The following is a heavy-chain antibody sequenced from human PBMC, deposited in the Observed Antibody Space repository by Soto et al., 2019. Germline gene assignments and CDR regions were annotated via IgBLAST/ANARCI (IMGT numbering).Heavy chain of an antibody. V-gene: IGHV3-48*02. D-gene: IGHD3-3*01. Sequence: PGGSLRLSCKASGFDFSTYSMNWVRQAPGKGLEWIAYVSMDSDTIHYADSVKGRFTISRDDPENSLYPQMNSLRDEDTATYYCARLYYDYVWGQGTTVTVSS. CDR3: ARLYYDYV. CDR2: VSMDSDTI. CDR1: GFDFSTYS. J-gene: IGHJ6*02.